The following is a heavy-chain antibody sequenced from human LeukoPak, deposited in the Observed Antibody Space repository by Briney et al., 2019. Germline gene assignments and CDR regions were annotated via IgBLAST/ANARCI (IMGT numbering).Heavy chain of an antibody. D-gene: IGHD1-26*01. CDR2: IYPGDSDT. J-gene: IGHJ6*02. CDR3: ARQRYGGLYHYYGMDV. V-gene: IGHV5-51*01. CDR1: GYSSTSYW. Sequence: GASLKISCKGSGYSSTSYWIGWVRQMPGKGLEWMGIIYPGDSDTRYSPSFQGQVITSADKSISTAYLQWSSLKASDTAMYYCARQRYGGLYHYYGMDVWGQGTTVTVSS.